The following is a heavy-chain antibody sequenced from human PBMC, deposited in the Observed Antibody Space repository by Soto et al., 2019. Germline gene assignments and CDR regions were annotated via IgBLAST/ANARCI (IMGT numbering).Heavy chain of an antibody. CDR2: IKQDGSEK. J-gene: IGHJ6*02. D-gene: IGHD3-10*01. V-gene: IGHV3-7*03. CDR1: GFTFSSYW. CDR3: ARDKRGDYRFRYYGMDV. Sequence: EVQLVESGGGLVQPGGSLRLSCAASGFTFSSYWMSWVRQAPGKGLEWVANIKQDGSEKYYVDSVKGRFIISRDNAKNSLYLQMNSLRAEDTAVYYCARDKRGDYRFRYYGMDVWGQGTTVTVSS.